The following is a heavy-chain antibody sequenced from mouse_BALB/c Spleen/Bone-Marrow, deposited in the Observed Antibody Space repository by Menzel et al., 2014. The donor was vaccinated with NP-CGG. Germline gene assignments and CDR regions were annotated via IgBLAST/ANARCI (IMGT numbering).Heavy chain of an antibody. V-gene: IGHV5-6-4*01. CDR1: GFTFXSYT. Sequence: DVMLVESGGGLVKPGGSLKPSCAASGFTFXSYTMSWVRQTPEKRLEWVATISSGGSYTYYPDSVKGRFTISRDNAKNALYLQMSSLKSEDTAMYYCTRDGKGNYDYAMDYWGQGTSVTVSS. CDR2: ISSGGSYT. CDR3: TRDGKGNYDYAMDY. D-gene: IGHD2-1*01. J-gene: IGHJ4*01.